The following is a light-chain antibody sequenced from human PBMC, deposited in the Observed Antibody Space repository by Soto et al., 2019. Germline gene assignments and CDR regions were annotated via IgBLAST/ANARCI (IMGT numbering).Light chain of an antibody. CDR1: QGIRTY. CDR3: QQSYSFPLT. Sequence: DIQMTHSPASLSSSVGDRVTVTCVASQGIRTYLNWFQQPPGKAPKLLIYAASTLQSGVPSRFSGNASGTDFTLTITSLHPEDFATYHCQQSYSFPLTFGQGTKVDIK. V-gene: IGKV1-39*01. CDR2: AAS. J-gene: IGKJ1*01.